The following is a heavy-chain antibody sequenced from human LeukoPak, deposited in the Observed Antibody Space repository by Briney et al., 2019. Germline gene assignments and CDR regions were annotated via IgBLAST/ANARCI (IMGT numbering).Heavy chain of an antibody. CDR2: MNPNSGNT. CDR1: GYTFSSYD. CDR3: ARGRGVAGTGKFDY. V-gene: IGHV1-8*03. Sequence: ASVKVSCKASGYTFSSYDINWVRRATGQGLEWMGWMNPNSGNTGYAQKFQGRVTITRNTSISTAYMELSSLRSEDTAVYYCARGRGVAGTGKFDYRGQGTLVTVSS. J-gene: IGHJ4*02. D-gene: IGHD6-19*01.